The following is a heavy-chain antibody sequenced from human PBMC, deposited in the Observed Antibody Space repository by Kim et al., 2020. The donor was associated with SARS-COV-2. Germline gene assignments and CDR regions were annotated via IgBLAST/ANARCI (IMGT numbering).Heavy chain of an antibody. D-gene: IGHD6-13*01. CDR1: GFTFSNYD. V-gene: IGHV3-23*01. CDR2: IWSDAST. Sequence: GGSLRLSCAASGFTFSNYDMRWVRQAPGKGLEWVSDIWSDASTWYEDAVKGRFSISSDNSKSMMYLQINSRRAEETAVEYCSGRAAGTIEYSGQGNLVT. J-gene: IGHJ4*02. CDR3: SGRAAGTIEY.